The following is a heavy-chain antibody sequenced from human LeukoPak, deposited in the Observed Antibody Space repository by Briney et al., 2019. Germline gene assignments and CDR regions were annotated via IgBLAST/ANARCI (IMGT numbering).Heavy chain of an antibody. V-gene: IGHV4-61*08. Sequence: SETLSLTCTVSGGSISSGDYYWNWIRQPPGKGLEWIGYIYHSGSTNYNPSLQSRVTISVDTSKNQFSLNLNSVTAADTAVYYCARGGAARLHFQNWGQGTLVTVSS. D-gene: IGHD6-6*01. CDR1: GGSISSGDYY. CDR2: IYHSGST. J-gene: IGHJ1*01. CDR3: ARGGAARLHFQN.